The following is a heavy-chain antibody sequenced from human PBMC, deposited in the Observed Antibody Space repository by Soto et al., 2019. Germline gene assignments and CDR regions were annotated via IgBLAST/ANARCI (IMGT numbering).Heavy chain of an antibody. CDR1: GGSVSSVNDY. CDR3: TRAPVSGSYCFDF. V-gene: IGHV4-61*01. J-gene: IGHJ4*02. D-gene: IGHD1-26*01. CDR2: IFHTGTT. Sequence: PSETLSLTCTVSGGSVSSVNDYWSWIRQPPGKGLEWIGYIFHTGTTNYNPSLKSRVTISLDTSMNQFSLKLSSVTPADTAVYYCTRAPVSGSYCFDFWGQGTPVTVSS.